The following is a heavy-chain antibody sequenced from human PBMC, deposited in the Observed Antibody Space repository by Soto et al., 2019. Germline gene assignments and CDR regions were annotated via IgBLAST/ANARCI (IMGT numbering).Heavy chain of an antibody. CDR1: GDSISSYY. J-gene: IGHJ6*02. D-gene: IGHD3-10*01. V-gene: IGHV4-59*01. CDR2: VYYSGNT. Sequence: SQTPSLTCTVSGDSISSYYWSWIRQLPSKGLEWLGNVYYSGNTNYNPSFQSRVTISVDTSNKWFALKLNSVTAADTAVYYCARPMVRYITGYDVGPNYLGLDVSCQGSMV. CDR3: ARPMVRYITGYDVGPNYLGLDV.